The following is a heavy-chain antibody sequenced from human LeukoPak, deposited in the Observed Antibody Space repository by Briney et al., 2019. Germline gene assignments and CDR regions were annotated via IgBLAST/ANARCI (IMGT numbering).Heavy chain of an antibody. CDR2: INAGNGNT. V-gene: IGHV1-3*01. D-gene: IGHD3-22*01. Sequence: ASVKVSCKASGGTFTSYAMHWVRQAPGQRLEWMGWINAGNGNTKYSQKFQGRVTITRDTSASTAYMELSSLRSEDTAVYYCAREKPTHYYDSSGYSRRRVKVFTHWFDPWGQGTLVTVSS. J-gene: IGHJ5*02. CDR1: GGTFTSYA. CDR3: AREKPTHYYDSSGYSRRRVKVFTHWFDP.